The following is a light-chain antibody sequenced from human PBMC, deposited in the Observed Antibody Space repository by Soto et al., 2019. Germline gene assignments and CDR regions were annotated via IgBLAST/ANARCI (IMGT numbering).Light chain of an antibody. CDR3: QQRSNWPGT. V-gene: IGKV3-11*01. CDR2: DAS. J-gene: IGKJ3*01. CDR1: QSVSSY. Sequence: EIVLTQSPATLSLSPGERATLSCRASQSVSSYLAWYQQKPGQAPRLLIYDASNRATGIPARFSGSGSGTDFTLTISSLEPEDFAVYYCQQRSNWPGTFGPGTIVDIK.